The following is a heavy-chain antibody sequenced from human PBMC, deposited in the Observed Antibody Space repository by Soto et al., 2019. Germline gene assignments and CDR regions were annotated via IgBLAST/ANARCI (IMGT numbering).Heavy chain of an antibody. CDR3: ARGEKDGSSTPSNWFDP. CDR1: VYTFTSYY. V-gene: IGHV1-46*01. D-gene: IGHD6-6*01. Sequence: ASVKVSCKASVYTFTSYYMHWVRQAPVQGLEWMAIINPSDGSTSLAQRFQGRVTMTRDTSTSTVYMELSSLRSDDTAVYYCARGEKDGSSTPSNWFDPWGQGTLVTVSS. CDR2: INPSDGST. J-gene: IGHJ5*02.